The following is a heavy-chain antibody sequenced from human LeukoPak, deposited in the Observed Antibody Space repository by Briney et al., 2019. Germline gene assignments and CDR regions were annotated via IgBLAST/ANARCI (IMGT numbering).Heavy chain of an antibody. CDR3: ARGYTNYGYAFDI. CDR1: GFTFSNYG. V-gene: IGHV3-21*01. CDR2: ISSSSSYI. Sequence: GGTLRLSCAASGFTFSNYGMNWVRQAPGKGLEWVSSISSSSSYIYYADSVKGRFTISRDNARNSLYLQMNSLRAEDTAVYYCARGYTNYGYAFDIWGQGTMVTVSS. J-gene: IGHJ3*02. D-gene: IGHD4-11*01.